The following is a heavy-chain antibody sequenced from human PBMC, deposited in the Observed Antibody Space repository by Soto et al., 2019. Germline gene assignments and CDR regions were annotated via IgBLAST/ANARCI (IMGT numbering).Heavy chain of an antibody. V-gene: IGHV3-23*01. D-gene: IGHD3-3*02. CDR2: ISASGGST. CDR1: GFTFTNYA. J-gene: IGHJ4*02. CDR3: AKDQHSTAHDS. Sequence: EVQLLESGGGLVQPGASLRLSCAASGFTFTNYAMSWVRQAPGKGLEWVSSISASGGSTYYVDSVKGRFSISSDNSKNTLYMQMSSLRAEDTAVYFCAKDQHSTAHDSWGQGTLVTVSS.